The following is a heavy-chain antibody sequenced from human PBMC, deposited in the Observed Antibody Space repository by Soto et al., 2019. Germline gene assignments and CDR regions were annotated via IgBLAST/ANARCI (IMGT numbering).Heavy chain of an antibody. CDR1: GFSFSDYY. CDR2: TRNKANSYTT. J-gene: IGHJ3*02. V-gene: IGHV3-72*01. Sequence: EVQLVESGGGLVQPGGSLRLSCAASGFSFSDYYMDWVRQAPGKGLEWVGRTRNKANSYTTEYAASVKGRFTISRDDSKKSVYLQMNSLKTEDMAVYYCARGNRAFDMWGQGTLVTVAS. CDR3: ARGNRAFDM.